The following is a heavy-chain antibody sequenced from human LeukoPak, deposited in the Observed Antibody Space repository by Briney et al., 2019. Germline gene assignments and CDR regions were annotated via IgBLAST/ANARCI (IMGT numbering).Heavy chain of an antibody. Sequence: PGGSLRLSCAASGFTVSSNYMSWVRQAPGKGLEWVSVIYSGGSTYYADSVKGRFTISRDNFKNTLYLQMNNLRAEDTAVYYCARIYDFWSAYQYYFDSWGQGTLVTVSS. CDR1: GFTVSSNY. CDR2: IYSGGST. V-gene: IGHV3-53*01. D-gene: IGHD3-3*01. CDR3: ARIYDFWSAYQYYFDS. J-gene: IGHJ4*02.